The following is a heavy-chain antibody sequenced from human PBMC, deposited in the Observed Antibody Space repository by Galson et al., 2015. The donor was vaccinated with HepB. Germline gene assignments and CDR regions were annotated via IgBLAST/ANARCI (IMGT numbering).Heavy chain of an antibody. Sequence: QSGAEVKKPGESLRISCKGSGYSFTSYWINWVRQMPGKGLEWMGRIDPSNSYTNYSPSFQGHVTISADKSISTAFLQWSSLKASDTAVYYCARRIAAAGRRDGMDVWGQGTTVTVSS. D-gene: IGHD6-13*01. V-gene: IGHV5-10-1*01. CDR2: IDPSNSYT. CDR1: GYSFTSYW. J-gene: IGHJ6*02. CDR3: ARRIAAAGRRDGMDV.